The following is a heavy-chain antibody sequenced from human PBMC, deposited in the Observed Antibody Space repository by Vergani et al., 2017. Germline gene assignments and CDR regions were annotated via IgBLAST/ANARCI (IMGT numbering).Heavy chain of an antibody. CDR1: GGSFSGYY. Sequence: QVQLQQWGAGLLKPSETLSLTCAVYGGSFSGYYWSWIRQPPGKGLEWIGEINHSRSTNYNPSLKSRVTISVDTSKNQFSLKLSSVTAADTAVYYCARGALGYYYYYMDVWGKGTTVTVSS. CDR2: INHSRST. CDR3: ARGALGYYYYYMDV. V-gene: IGHV4-34*01. J-gene: IGHJ6*03.